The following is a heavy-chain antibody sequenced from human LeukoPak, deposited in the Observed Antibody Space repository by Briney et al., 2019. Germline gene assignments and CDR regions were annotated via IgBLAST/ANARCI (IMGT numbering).Heavy chain of an antibody. CDR3: GIIWPRGSDYGMHL. V-gene: IGHV3-9*01. D-gene: IGHD3-10*01. J-gene: IGHJ6*02. CDR2: ISWNRGSI. Sequence: GRSLRLSCAASGFTFDDYAMHWVRQAPGEGLGWVSGISWNRGSIGYACSVRGRFTISRDNAKNSLYLQMTSLRAEDPALYYCGIIWPRGSDYGMHLWGQGTTVSVSS. CDR1: GFTFDDYA.